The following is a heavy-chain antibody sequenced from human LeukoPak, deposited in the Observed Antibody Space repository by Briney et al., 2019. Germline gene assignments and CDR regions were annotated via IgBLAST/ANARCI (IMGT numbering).Heavy chain of an antibody. D-gene: IGHD3-22*01. J-gene: IGHJ3*02. CDR1: GFTFSSYG. CDR2: IRYDGSNK. V-gene: IGHV3-30*02. CDR3: ARDLGKMIVVVSAFDI. Sequence: GGSLRLSCAASGFTFSSYGMHWVRQAPGKGLEWVAFIRYDGSNKYYADSVKGRFTISRDNSKNTLYLQMNSLRAEATAVYFCARDLGKMIVVVSAFDIWGQGTMVTVSS.